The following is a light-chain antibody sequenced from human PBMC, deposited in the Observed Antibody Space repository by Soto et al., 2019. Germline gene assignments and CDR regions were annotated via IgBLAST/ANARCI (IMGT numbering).Light chain of an antibody. CDR2: DNN. V-gene: IGLV1-40*01. CDR3: QSYDRSLSGSRV. CDR1: ISNIGAGYG. Sequence: QSVLTQPPSVSGAPGQTVTISCTGNISNIGAGYGVHWYRQLPGKAPRPLNYDNNNRPSAVPDRFSGPKSGTSSSLALTGLQAEDEADYYCQSYDRSLSGSRVFGTGTKVTVL. J-gene: IGLJ1*01.